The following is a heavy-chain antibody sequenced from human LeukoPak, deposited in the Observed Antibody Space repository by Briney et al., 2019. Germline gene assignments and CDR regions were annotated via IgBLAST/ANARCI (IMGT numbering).Heavy chain of an antibody. CDR2: IRYDGSNK. V-gene: IGHV3-30*02. CDR1: GFTFSSYA. CDR3: AKVWGDGYDRDF. D-gene: IGHD5-12*01. J-gene: IGHJ4*02. Sequence: GGSLRLSCAASGFTFSSYAMSWVRQAPGKGLEWVAFIRYDGSNKYYADSVKGRFTISRDNSKNTLYLQMNSLRAEDTAVYYCAKVWGDGYDRDFWGQGTLVTVSS.